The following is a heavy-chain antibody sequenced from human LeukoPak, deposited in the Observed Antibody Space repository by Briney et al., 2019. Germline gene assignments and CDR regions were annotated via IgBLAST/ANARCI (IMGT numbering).Heavy chain of an antibody. V-gene: IGHV3-11*04. J-gene: IGHJ4*02. D-gene: IGHD3-3*01. CDR3: AKDRGFWSGPSDY. Sequence: GGSLRLSCAASGFIFSDYYMSWIRQAPGKGLEGVSYISTSGSTIYYADSVRGRFTISRDNAKNSLSLQMNSLRAEDTAVYYCAKDRGFWSGPSDYWGQGTLVTVSS. CDR2: ISTSGSTI. CDR1: GFIFSDYY.